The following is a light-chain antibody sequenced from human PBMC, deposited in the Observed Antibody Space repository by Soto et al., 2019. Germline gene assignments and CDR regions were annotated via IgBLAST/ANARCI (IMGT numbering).Light chain of an antibody. Sequence: QSVLTQPPSVSGAPGQRVTISCTGSSSNFGAGYDVHWYQQLPGTAPKLLIYANNNRPSGIPDRFSGSKSATSASLAITGLQAEDEADYYCQSYDIHLSASLVFGGGTKLTVL. V-gene: IGLV1-40*01. J-gene: IGLJ2*01. CDR3: QSYDIHLSASLV. CDR1: SSNFGAGYD. CDR2: ANN.